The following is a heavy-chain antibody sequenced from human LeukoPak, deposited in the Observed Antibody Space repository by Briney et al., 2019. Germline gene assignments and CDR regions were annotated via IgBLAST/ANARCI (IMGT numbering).Heavy chain of an antibody. D-gene: IGHD1-26*01. V-gene: IGHV1-46*01. CDR1: GYTFTSYY. J-gene: IGHJ4*02. Sequence: RASVKVSCKTSGYTFTSYYIHWVRQAPGQGLEWMGTINPNSGSTTYAQKVQDGVTMTRDTSTSTVHMELSSLRSEDTAVYYCAKEGAFSGTYSGYWGQGTLVTVSS. CDR3: AKEGAFSGTYSGY. CDR2: INPNSGST.